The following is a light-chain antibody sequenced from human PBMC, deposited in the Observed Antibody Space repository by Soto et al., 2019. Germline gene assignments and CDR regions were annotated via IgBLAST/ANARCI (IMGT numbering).Light chain of an antibody. CDR3: SSYTSISTYV. V-gene: IGLV2-14*01. J-gene: IGLJ1*01. CDR1: SSDVGGYNY. Sequence: QSALTQPAAVSGSPGQSITISCTGTSSDVGGYNYVSWYQQHPGKAPKVIIYEVSNLPSGVSNRFSGSKSGNTASLTISGLQPEDEADYYCSSYTSISTYVFGTGTKLTVL. CDR2: EVS.